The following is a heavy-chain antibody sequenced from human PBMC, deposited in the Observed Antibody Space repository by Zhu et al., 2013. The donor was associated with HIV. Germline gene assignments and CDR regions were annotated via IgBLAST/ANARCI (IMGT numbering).Heavy chain of an antibody. J-gene: IGHJ6*02. D-gene: IGHD2-21*01. CDR3: ARDQRGLFSYYYGLDV. V-gene: IGHV4-61*01. CDR1: GSSITNGYY. CDR2: ISDSGIT. Sequence: QVQLQESGPGLVKPSETLSLTCTVSGSSITNGYYWGWIRQPPGKGLEWIGYISDSGITDYNPSLKSRVTISLDTSKSQFSLKLNSVTAADTAVYYCARDQRGLFSYYYGLDVWGQGTTVSVSS.